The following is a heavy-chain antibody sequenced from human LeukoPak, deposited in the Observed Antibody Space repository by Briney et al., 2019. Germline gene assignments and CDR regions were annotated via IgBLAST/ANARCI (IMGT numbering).Heavy chain of an antibody. D-gene: IGHD3-9*01. CDR3: AKDLRYFDSWSEYYFDY. J-gene: IGHJ4*02. Sequence: PGGSLRLSCAASGFTFSNYAMTWVRQAPGKGLEWVSAISGSGGSTYYADSVKGRFTIFRDNSKNTLYLQMNSLRAEDTAVYYCAKDLRYFDSWSEYYFDYWGQGTMVTVSS. CDR1: GFTFSNYA. V-gene: IGHV3-23*01. CDR2: ISGSGGST.